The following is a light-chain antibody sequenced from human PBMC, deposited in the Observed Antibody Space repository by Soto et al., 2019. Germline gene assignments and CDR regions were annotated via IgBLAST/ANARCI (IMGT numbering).Light chain of an antibody. CDR3: QQYGSSRWT. V-gene: IGKV3-20*01. CDR1: QSVSSSY. CDR2: GAS. Sequence: EIVLTQSPGTLSLSPGERATLSCRASQSVSSSYLAWYQQKPGQAPRLLIYGASSRATGMPDRFSGSGSGTDFTLTISRLEPEDFAVYYCQQYGSSRWTFGQGTKLEIK. J-gene: IGKJ2*02.